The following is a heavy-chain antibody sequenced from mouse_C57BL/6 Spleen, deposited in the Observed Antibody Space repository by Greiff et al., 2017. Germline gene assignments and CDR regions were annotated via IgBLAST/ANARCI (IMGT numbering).Heavy chain of an antibody. Sequence: EVMLVESEGGLVQPGSSMKLSCTASGFTFSDYYMAWVRQVPEKGLEWVANINYDGSSTYYLDSLKSRFIISRDNAKNILYLQLSSLKSEDTATYYCARVLSYDGSRQGAMDYWGQGTSVTVSS. CDR3: ARVLSYDGSRQGAMDY. J-gene: IGHJ4*01. V-gene: IGHV5-16*01. D-gene: IGHD1-1*01. CDR2: INYDGSST. CDR1: GFTFSDYY.